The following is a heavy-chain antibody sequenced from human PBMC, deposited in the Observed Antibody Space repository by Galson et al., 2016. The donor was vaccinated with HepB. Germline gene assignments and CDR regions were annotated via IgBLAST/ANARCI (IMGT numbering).Heavy chain of an antibody. Sequence: SLRLSCATSGFTFSRYAMSWVRQAPGKGLEWVSAISGTPPTTDHADSVKGRFTISRDDSKNTLFLQMSSLRAEDTAVYYCASHMGIGFYFDHWGQGALVTVSS. CDR3: ASHMGIGFYFDH. J-gene: IGHJ4*02. V-gene: IGHV3-23*01. CDR2: ISGTPPTT. CDR1: GFTFSRYA. D-gene: IGHD7-27*01.